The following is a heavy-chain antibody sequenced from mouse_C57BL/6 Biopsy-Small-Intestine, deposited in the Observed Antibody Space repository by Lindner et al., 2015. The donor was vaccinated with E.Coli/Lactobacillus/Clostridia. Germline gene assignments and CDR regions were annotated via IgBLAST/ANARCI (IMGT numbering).Heavy chain of an antibody. J-gene: IGHJ4*01. Sequence: VQLQESGAELARPGASVKLSCKASGYTFTSYGISWVKQRTGQGLEWIGEIYPRSGNTYYNEKFKGKATLTADKSSSTAYMELRSLTSEDSAVYYCVRRDPRVYDGYYGYAMDYWGQGTSVTVSS. D-gene: IGHD2-3*01. CDR3: VRRDPRVYDGYYGYAMDY. CDR2: IYPRSGNT. CDR1: GYTFTSYG. V-gene: IGHV1-81*01.